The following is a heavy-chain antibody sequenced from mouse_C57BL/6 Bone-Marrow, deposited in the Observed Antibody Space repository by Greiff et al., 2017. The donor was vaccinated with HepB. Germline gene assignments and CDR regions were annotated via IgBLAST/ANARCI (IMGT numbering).Heavy chain of an antibody. CDR2: IYPGSGST. D-gene: IGHD2-3*01. Sequence: QVQLQQPGAELVKPGASVKMSCKASGYTFTSYWITWVKQRPGQGLEWIGDIYPGSGSTNYNEKFKSKATLTVDTSSSTAYMQLSSLTSEDSAVYYCARWGYDPWVAYYFDYWGQGTTLTVSS. V-gene: IGHV1-55*01. CDR3: ARWGYDPWVAYYFDY. J-gene: IGHJ2*01. CDR1: GYTFTSYW.